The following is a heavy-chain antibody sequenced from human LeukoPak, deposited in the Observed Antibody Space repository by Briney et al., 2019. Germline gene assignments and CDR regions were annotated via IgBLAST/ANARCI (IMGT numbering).Heavy chain of an antibody. CDR2: IKEDGSEK. V-gene: IGHV3-7*03. CDR1: EFTFSSYW. Sequence: GGSLRLSCAASEFTFSSYWMSWVRQAPGKGLEWVANIKEDGSEKYYVDSVKGRFTISRDNARNSLYLQMNSLRAEDTAVYYCAGDKTYSSSWYGYDYWGQGTLVTVSS. CDR3: AGDKTYSSSWYGYDY. D-gene: IGHD6-13*01. J-gene: IGHJ4*02.